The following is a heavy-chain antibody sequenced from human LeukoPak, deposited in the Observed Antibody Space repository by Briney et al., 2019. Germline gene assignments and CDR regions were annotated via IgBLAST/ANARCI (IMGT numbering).Heavy chain of an antibody. J-gene: IGHJ3*02. CDR3: AKDQGFHDSSGYYPLPVAPDAFDI. CDR2: ISGSGGST. CDR1: VFTFSSYA. V-gene: IGHV3-23*01. Sequence: PGGSLRLSCAASVFTFSSYAMSWVRQAPGKGLEWVSAISGSGGSTYYADSVKGRFTISTENSKNTLYLQMNSLRPEDKAVYYCAKDQGFHDSSGYYPLPVAPDAFDIWGQGTMVTVSS. D-gene: IGHD3-22*01.